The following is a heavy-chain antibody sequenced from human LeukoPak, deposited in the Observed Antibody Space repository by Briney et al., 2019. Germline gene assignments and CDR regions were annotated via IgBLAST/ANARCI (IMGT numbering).Heavy chain of an antibody. CDR3: AREVDTASYYMDV. D-gene: IGHD5-18*01. V-gene: IGHV3-21*01. CDR2: ISSSSYI. J-gene: IGHJ6*03. Sequence: GGSLRLSCAASGFTFSSYSMNWVRQAPGKGLEWVSSISSSSYIYYADSVKGRFTISRDNAKNSLYLQMNSLRAEDTAVYYCAREVDTASYYMDVWGKGTTVTVSS. CDR1: GFTFSSYS.